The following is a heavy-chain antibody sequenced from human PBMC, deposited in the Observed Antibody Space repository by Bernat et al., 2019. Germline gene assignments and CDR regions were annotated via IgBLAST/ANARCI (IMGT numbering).Heavy chain of an antibody. CDR3: ARERYVRKNENWFDP. Sequence: EVQLVESGGGLVKPGGSLRLSCAASGFTFSSYSMNWVRQAPGKGLEWVSSISSSSSYIYYADSVKGRFTISRDNAKNSLYLQMNSLRAEDTAVYYCARERYVRKNENWFDPWGQGTLVTVSS. CDR2: ISSSSSYI. D-gene: IGHD1-1*01. V-gene: IGHV3-21*01. J-gene: IGHJ5*02. CDR1: GFTFSSYS.